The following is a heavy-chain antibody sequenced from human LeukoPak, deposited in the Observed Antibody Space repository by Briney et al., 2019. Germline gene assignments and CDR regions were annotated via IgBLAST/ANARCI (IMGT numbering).Heavy chain of an antibody. Sequence: PGGSLRLSCAASRFTFSNYGMHWVRQTPGKELEWVAFIRHDGSYQQYAGSVKGRFTVSRDNSKDTVYLQMNSLRTEDTAVYYCAKNRDSSDFPRDFDYWGQGTLVTVSS. CDR1: RFTFSNYG. J-gene: IGHJ4*02. CDR2: IRHDGSYQ. CDR3: AKNRDSSDFPRDFDY. D-gene: IGHD3-22*01. V-gene: IGHV3-30*02.